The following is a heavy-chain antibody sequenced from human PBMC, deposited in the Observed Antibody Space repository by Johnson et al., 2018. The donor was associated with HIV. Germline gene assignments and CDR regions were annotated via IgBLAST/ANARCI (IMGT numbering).Heavy chain of an antibody. CDR3: ARDTPFDI. CDR1: GFTVSSNY. V-gene: IGHV3-53*01. Sequence: VQLVESGGGVVQPGGSLRLSCAASGFTVSSNYMSWVRQAPGKGLEWVSVIYSGGSTYYADSVKGRFTISRDNSKNTRYLQMNSLRAEDTAVFYCARDTPFDIWGQGTMVTVSS. J-gene: IGHJ3*02. CDR2: IYSGGST.